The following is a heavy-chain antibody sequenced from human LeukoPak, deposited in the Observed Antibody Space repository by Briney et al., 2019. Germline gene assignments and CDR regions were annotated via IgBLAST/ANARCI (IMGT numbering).Heavy chain of an antibody. CDR2: ISSSSRTI. J-gene: IGHJ3*02. D-gene: IGHD5-18*01. CDR3: ARDGDTAPRVGAFDI. CDR1: GFTFSSYS. V-gene: IGHV3-48*01. Sequence: GGSLGLSCAASGFTFSSYSMNWVRQAPGKGLEWVSYISSSSRTIYYADSVKGRFTISRDNAKNSLYLQMNSLRAEDTAVYYCARDGDTAPRVGAFDIWGQGTMVTVSS.